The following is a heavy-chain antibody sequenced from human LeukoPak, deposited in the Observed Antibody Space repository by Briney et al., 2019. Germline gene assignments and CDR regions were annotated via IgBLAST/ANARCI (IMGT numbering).Heavy chain of an antibody. CDR1: GYSFTSYW. D-gene: IGHD2-21*02. Sequence: PGESLKISCKGSGYSFTSYWIGWVRPMPGKGLEWMGIIYPGDSDTRYSPSFQGQVTISADKSISTAYLQWSSLNASDTAMYDCARLRKGVVTGPPSHWGQGTLVTVSS. V-gene: IGHV5-51*01. J-gene: IGHJ4*02. CDR3: ARLRKGVVTGPPSH. CDR2: IYPGDSDT.